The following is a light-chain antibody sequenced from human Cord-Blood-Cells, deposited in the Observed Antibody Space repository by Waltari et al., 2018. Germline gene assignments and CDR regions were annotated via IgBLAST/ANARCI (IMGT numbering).Light chain of an antibody. CDR2: DVS. V-gene: IGLV2-14*01. CDR3: SSYTSSSTL. J-gene: IGLJ3*02. CDR1: SSDVGGYNY. Sequence: QSALTQPASVSGSPGQSITISCTGTSSDVGGYNYVSWYQQHPGKAPKLMIYDVSKRPSGVSIRFYGSKSGNTASLTISGLQAEDEADYSCSSYTSSSTLFGGGTKLTVL.